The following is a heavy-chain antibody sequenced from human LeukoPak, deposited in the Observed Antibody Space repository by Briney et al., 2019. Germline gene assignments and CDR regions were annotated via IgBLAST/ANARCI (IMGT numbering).Heavy chain of an antibody. V-gene: IGHV3-21*01. CDR3: ARCHLGRFGEKNDY. CDR2: ISSSSSYI. J-gene: IGHJ4*02. CDR1: GFTFSSYS. Sequence: GGSLRLSCAASGFTFSSYSMNWVRQAPGKGLEWVSSISSSSSYIYYADSVKGRFTISRDNAKNSLYLQMNSLRAEDTAVYYCARCHLGRFGEKNDYWGQGTLVTVSS. D-gene: IGHD3-10*01.